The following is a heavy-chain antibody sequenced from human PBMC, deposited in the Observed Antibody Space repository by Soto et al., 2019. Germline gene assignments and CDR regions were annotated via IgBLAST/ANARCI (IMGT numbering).Heavy chain of an antibody. V-gene: IGHV1-58*02. J-gene: IGHJ4*02. Sequence: PRASVKVSCKASGFNFAASTIQWVRQTRGHRLEWIGWIVVGNGNTNFAQDLRQRVTFSRDMSTSTAYMDVSTLRSDDTAMYYCATASAGYTFGFDLWGQGSLVTVSS. CDR1: GFNFAAST. CDR2: IVVGNGNT. CDR3: ATASAGYTFGFDL. D-gene: IGHD1-1*01.